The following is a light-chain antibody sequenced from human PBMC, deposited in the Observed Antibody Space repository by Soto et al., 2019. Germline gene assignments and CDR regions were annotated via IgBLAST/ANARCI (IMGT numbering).Light chain of an antibody. Sequence: DIQITQSPSTLSASVGGRVTITCRASQSVGTWVAWYQQKPGKAPKLLIYGASNLESGVPSRFSGSGSGTAFTLTITTLQPDDFATYFCQLYNRNTWSFGPGTKV. CDR1: QSVGTW. J-gene: IGKJ1*01. CDR2: GAS. CDR3: QLYNRNTWS. V-gene: IGKV1-5*01.